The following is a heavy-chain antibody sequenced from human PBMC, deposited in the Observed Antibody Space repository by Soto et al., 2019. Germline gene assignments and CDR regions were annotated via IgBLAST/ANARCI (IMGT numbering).Heavy chain of an antibody. D-gene: IGHD3-22*01. J-gene: IGHJ4*02. V-gene: IGHV3-15*07. CDR2: IKSKTDGGTT. CDR3: TTVYDSSGYFQVIPILSFDY. CDR1: GFTFSNAW. Sequence: GGSLRLSCAASGFTFSNAWMNWVRQAPGKGLEWVGRIKSKTDGGTTDYAAPVKGRFTISRDDSKNTLYLQMNSLKTEDTAVYYCTTVYDSSGYFQVIPILSFDYWGQGTLVTVSS.